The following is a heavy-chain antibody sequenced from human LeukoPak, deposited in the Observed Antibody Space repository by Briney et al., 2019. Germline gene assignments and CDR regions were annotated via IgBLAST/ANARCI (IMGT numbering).Heavy chain of an antibody. CDR2: IKSKTDGGTT. Sequence: GGSLRLSCAASGFTFSNAWMSWVRQAPGQGLEWVGRIKSKTDGGTTDYAAPVKGRFTISRDDSKNTLYLQMNSLKTEDTAVYYCTTVGYCSGGSCYVYGMDVWGQGTTVTVSS. D-gene: IGHD2-15*01. CDR1: GFTFSNAW. CDR3: TTVGYCSGGSCYVYGMDV. J-gene: IGHJ6*02. V-gene: IGHV3-15*01.